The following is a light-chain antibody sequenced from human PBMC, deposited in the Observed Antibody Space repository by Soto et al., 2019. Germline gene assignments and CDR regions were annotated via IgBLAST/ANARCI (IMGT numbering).Light chain of an antibody. CDR2: DTS. V-gene: IGKV3-15*01. J-gene: IGKJ4*01. CDR3: QQYNDWLT. Sequence: IVMTQSPATLSVSPGERATLSCRASQSVSSNLAWYQQKPGQAPRLLIYDTSNRATGIPARFSGSGSGTEFTLTISSLQSEDFAVYYCQQYNDWLTFGGGTKVDIK. CDR1: QSVSSN.